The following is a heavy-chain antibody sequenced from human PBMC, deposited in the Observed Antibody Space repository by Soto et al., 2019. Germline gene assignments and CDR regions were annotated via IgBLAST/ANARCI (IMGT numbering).Heavy chain of an antibody. Sequence: QVQLVQSGAEVKKPGSSVKVSCKASGGTFSSYAISWVRQAPGQGLEWMGGIIPIFGTANYAQKFQGRVTITADESTSTAYMELSSLRSEDTAVYYCASPGQQLVLNYYYYGMDVWGQGTTVTVSS. CDR2: IIPIFGTA. CDR1: GGTFSSYA. CDR3: ASPGQQLVLNYYYYGMDV. D-gene: IGHD6-13*01. V-gene: IGHV1-69*12. J-gene: IGHJ6*02.